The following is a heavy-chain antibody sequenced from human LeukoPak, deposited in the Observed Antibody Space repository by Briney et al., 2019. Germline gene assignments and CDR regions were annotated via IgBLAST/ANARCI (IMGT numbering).Heavy chain of an antibody. CDR3: ARHVGYYYDSSGYYDSRFDY. CDR1: GGSISSSSCY. D-gene: IGHD3-22*01. J-gene: IGHJ4*02. Sequence: SDTLSLTCTVSGGSISSSSCYWGWIRQPPGKGLEWIGSIYYSGSTYYNPSLKSRVTISVDTSKNQFSLKLSSVTAADTAVYYCARHVGYYYDSSGYYDSRFDYWGQGTLVTVSS. V-gene: IGHV4-39*01. CDR2: IYYSGST.